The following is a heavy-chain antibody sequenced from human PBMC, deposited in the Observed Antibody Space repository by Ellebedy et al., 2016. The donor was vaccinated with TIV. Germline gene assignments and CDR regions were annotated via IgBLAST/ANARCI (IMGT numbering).Heavy chain of an antibody. J-gene: IGHJ6*02. CDR3: ASCPSPDWYYDSSGPPGPRAHLYGMDV. CDR2: INHSGST. Sequence: SETLSLXXAVYGGSFSGYYWSWIRQPPGKGLEWIGEINHSGSTNYNPSLKSRVTISVDTSKNQFSLKLSSVTAADTAVYYCASCPSPDWYYDSSGPPGPRAHLYGMDVWGQGTTVTVSS. D-gene: IGHD3-22*01. CDR1: GGSFSGYY. V-gene: IGHV4-34*01.